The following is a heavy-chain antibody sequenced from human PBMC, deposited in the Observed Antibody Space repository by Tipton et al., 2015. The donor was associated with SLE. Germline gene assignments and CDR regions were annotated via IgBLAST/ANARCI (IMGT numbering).Heavy chain of an antibody. Sequence: TLSLTCTVSNGSISSHFWSWIRQAPGEGLGWIGYVYYSGGTNYNPSHESRITTSVDTSKNQISLKLISVTAADTALYYCAREFLNPVTTVHYYFDLWGRGTLVTVSS. V-gene: IGHV4-59*11. CDR1: NGSISSHF. J-gene: IGHJ2*01. CDR3: AREFLNPVTTVHYYFDL. D-gene: IGHD4-11*01. CDR2: VYYSGGT.